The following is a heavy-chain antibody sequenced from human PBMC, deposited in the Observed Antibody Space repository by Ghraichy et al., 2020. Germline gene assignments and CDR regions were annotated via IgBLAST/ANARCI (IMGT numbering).Heavy chain of an antibody. J-gene: IGHJ2*01. CDR1: GGSISSGDYY. D-gene: IGHD3-10*01. CDR2: IYYSGST. Sequence: SETLSLTCTVSGGSISSGDYYWSWIRQPPGKGLEWIGYIYYSGSTYYNPSLKSRVTISVDTSKNQFSLKLSSVTAADTAVYYCARVRGSYWYFDLWGRDTLVTVSS. V-gene: IGHV4-30-4*01. CDR3: ARVRGSYWYFDL.